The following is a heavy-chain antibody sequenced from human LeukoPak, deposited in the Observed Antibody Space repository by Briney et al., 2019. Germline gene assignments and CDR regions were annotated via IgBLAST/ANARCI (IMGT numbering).Heavy chain of an antibody. D-gene: IGHD1-26*01. CDR3: ARDQCRGSLDY. CDR1: GGSISSYY. J-gene: IGHJ4*02. V-gene: IGHV4-4*07. CDR2: FYSTGST. Sequence: SETLSLTCNASGGSISSYYWNWIRQPAGKGLAWIGRFYSTGSTNYNPSLKSRVTMSVDTSKNQFSLKLSSVTAADTAVYYCARDQCRGSLDYWGQGTLVTVSS.